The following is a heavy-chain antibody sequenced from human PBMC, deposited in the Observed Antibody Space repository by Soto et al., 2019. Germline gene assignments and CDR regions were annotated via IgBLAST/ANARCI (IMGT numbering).Heavy chain of an antibody. V-gene: IGHV4-34*01. J-gene: IGHJ6*02. CDR3: ARPYYYYYGMDV. CDR1: GGSFSGYY. Sequence: SETLSLTCAVYGGSFSGYYWSWIRQPPGKGLEWIGEINHSGSTNYNPSLKSRVTISVDTSKNQFSLKLSSVTAADTAVYYCARPYYYYYGMDVWGQGTTVTVSS. CDR2: INHSGST.